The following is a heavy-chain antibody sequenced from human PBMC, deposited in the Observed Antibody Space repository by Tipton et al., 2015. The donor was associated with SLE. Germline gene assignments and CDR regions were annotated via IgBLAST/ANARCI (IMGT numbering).Heavy chain of an antibody. D-gene: IGHD1-14*01. CDR1: GYSISSGYY. V-gene: IGHV4-38-2*01. Sequence: TLSLTCAVSGYSISSGYYWGWTRQPPGKGLEWIGNIYHSGSTYYNPPLKSRVTISVDTSKNQFSLNLRSVTAADTAVYYCARGEPEGWFDPWGQGTLVTVSS. J-gene: IGHJ5*02. CDR3: ARGEPEGWFDP. CDR2: IYHSGST.